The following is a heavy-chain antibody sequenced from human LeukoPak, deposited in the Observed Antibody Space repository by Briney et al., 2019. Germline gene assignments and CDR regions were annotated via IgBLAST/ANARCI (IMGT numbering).Heavy chain of an antibody. D-gene: IGHD3-22*01. J-gene: IGHJ6*03. Sequence: RGSLRLSCAASGFTFSSYSMNWVRQAPGKGVEWVSSISSSSSYIYYADSVKGRFTISRDNAKNSLYLQMNRLRAEDTAVYYCARTFKWLSTAGYYYYMDVWGKGTTVTVSS. CDR2: ISSSSSYI. V-gene: IGHV3-21*01. CDR1: GFTFSSYS. CDR3: ARTFKWLSTAGYYYYMDV.